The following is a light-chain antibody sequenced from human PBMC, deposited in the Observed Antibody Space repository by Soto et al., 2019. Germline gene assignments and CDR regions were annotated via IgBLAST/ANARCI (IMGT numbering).Light chain of an antibody. CDR2: DIS. CDR3: QQRGT. V-gene: IGKV3-11*01. Sequence: LTHSPSTLSLSPRRRATLSCRASQSVSSYLAWYQQKPGQAPRLLIYDISNRATGIPARFSGSGSGTDFTLTISSLEPEDFAVYYCQQRGTFGGGTKV. CDR1: QSVSSY. J-gene: IGKJ4*01.